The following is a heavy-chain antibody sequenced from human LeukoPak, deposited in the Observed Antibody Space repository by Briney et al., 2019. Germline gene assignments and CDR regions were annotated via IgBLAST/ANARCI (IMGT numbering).Heavy chain of an antibody. Sequence: PSETLSLTCAVSGGSIRPHYWSWIRQSPEKGLEWIGYVYYSGTTNYNPSLKSRVTISVDTSKNQFSLKLNSVTAADTAVYYCARDRGLWFGELLDYWGPGTLVTVSS. D-gene: IGHD3-10*01. CDR1: GGSIRPHY. V-gene: IGHV4-59*11. J-gene: IGHJ4*02. CDR2: VYYSGTT. CDR3: ARDRGLWFGELLDY.